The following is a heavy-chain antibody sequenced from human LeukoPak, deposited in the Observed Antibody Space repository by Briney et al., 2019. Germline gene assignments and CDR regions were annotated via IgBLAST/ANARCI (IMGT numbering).Heavy chain of an antibody. CDR3: ARVVVFKKSFDY. V-gene: IGHV4-31*03. D-gene: IGHD3-22*01. CDR1: GGSISSCGYY. Sequence: PSETLSLTCTVSGGSISSCGYYWSWIRQEPVKGLEWIGYIYYSGSTYYNPSLKSRVNISVDTSKKQFSLKLSSVTAADTAVYYCARVVVFKKSFDYWGQGTLVTVAS. CDR2: IYYSGST. J-gene: IGHJ4*02.